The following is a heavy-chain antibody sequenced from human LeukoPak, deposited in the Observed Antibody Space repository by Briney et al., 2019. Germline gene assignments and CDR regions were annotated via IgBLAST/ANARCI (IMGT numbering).Heavy chain of an antibody. CDR1: GFTFSSYA. Sequence: PGGSLRLSCAASGFTFSSYAMHWVRQAPGKGLEYVSAISSNGGSTYYANSVKGRFTISRDNSKNTLHLQMGSLRAEDMAVYYCARVASSSWYYFDYWGQGTLVTVSS. V-gene: IGHV3-64*01. CDR2: ISSNGGST. J-gene: IGHJ4*02. CDR3: ARVASSSWYYFDY. D-gene: IGHD6-13*01.